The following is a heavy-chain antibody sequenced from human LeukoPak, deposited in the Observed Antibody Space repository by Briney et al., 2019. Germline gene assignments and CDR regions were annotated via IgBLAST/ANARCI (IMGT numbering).Heavy chain of an antibody. CDR2: INHSGST. CDR1: GGSFSGYY. D-gene: IGHD3-10*01. Sequence: SETLSLTCAVYGGSFSGYYWSWIRQPPGKGLEWIGEINHSGSTNYNPSLKSRVTISVDTSKNQFSLKLSSVTAADTAVYYCARRYYYGRYFDCWGQGTLVTVSS. J-gene: IGHJ4*02. V-gene: IGHV4-34*01. CDR3: ARRYYYGRYFDC.